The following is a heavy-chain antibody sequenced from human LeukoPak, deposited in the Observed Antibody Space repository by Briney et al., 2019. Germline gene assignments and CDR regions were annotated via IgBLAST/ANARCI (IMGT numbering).Heavy chain of an antibody. V-gene: IGHV4-4*07. CDR2: IYTSGST. D-gene: IGHD3-10*01. CDR1: GGSISSYY. J-gene: IGHJ4*02. Sequence: PSETLSLTCTVSGGSISSYYWSWIRQPAGKGLEWIGRIYTSGSTNYNPSLKSRVTMSVDTSKNQFSLKLSSVTAADTAVYYCARDSLVRGVIMRACDYWRQGTVVTVPS. CDR3: ARDSLVRGVIMRACDY.